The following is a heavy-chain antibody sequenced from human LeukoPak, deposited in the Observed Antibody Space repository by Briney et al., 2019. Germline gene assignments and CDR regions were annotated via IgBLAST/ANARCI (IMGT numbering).Heavy chain of an antibody. Sequence: QSGGSLRLSCSASGFPFSTYALHWVRQVPGKGLEYVSAISSIGGTTYYANSVKGRFTISRDNSKNTLYLQMGSLKPEDTAVYYCARVGDNTAFDYWGQGTLVTVSS. J-gene: IGHJ4*02. CDR1: GFPFSTYA. V-gene: IGHV3-64*01. D-gene: IGHD2-21*01. CDR2: ISSIGGTT. CDR3: ARVGDNTAFDY.